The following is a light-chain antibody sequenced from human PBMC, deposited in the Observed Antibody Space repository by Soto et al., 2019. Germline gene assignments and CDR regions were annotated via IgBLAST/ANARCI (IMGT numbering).Light chain of an antibody. CDR2: EVS. V-gene: IGLV2-14*01. J-gene: IGLJ1*01. CDR1: SSDVGGYNY. CDR3: SSYTSSSIRYV. Sequence: QSVLTQPASVSGSPGQSITISCTGTSSDVGGYNYVSWYQQHPGKAPKLMIYEVSNRPSGVSNRFSGSKSGNTASLTISGLQAEDEADYYCSSYTSSSIRYVFGTGTKVTVL.